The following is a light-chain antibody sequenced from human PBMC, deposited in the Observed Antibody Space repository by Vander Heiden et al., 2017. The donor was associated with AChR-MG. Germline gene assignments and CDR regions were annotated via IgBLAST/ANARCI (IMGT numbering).Light chain of an antibody. CDR1: QSVGSN. V-gene: IGKV3-15*01. CDR3: QQYNGWPRT. CDR2: GAS. J-gene: IGKJ1*01. Sequence: EIVMTQSPATLSVSPGERANLSCRASQSVGSNLAWYQQKPGQAPRLLFLGASTRTIGIPARFSGSGSGTEFTLTISSLQSEDFAVYYCQQYNGWPRTFGQGTKVEIK.